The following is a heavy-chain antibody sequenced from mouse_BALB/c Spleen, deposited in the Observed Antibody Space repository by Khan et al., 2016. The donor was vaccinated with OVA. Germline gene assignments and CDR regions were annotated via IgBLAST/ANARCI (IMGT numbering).Heavy chain of an antibody. D-gene: IGHD1-1*01. CDR3: TRLAYYYDSEGFAY. CDR1: GFTFSTYG. CDR2: VSTGGSYT. Sequence: EVKVVESGGDLVKPGGSLKLSCAVSGFTFSTYGMSWVRQTPDKRLEWVATVSTGGSYTYYSDSVKGRFTISRDNAKNTLYLQMSGLKSEDTAMFYCTRLAYYYDSEGFAYWGQGTLVTVSA. J-gene: IGHJ3*01. V-gene: IGHV5-6*01.